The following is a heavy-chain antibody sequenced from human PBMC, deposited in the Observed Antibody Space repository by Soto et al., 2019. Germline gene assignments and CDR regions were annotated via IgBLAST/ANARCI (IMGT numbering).Heavy chain of an antibody. Sequence: ASVKVSCKASGYIFTNYGITWVRQAPGQGLEWMGWISANNGHTNYAQKLQGRVTMTTDTSTSTAYMELRSLRSDDTAVYYCARYGPFLWVTTLLRNSYYMDVWGKGTTVTVSS. CDR1: GYIFTNYG. J-gene: IGHJ6*03. D-gene: IGHD4-17*01. CDR2: ISANNGHT. CDR3: ARYGPFLWVTTLLRNSYYMDV. V-gene: IGHV1-18*01.